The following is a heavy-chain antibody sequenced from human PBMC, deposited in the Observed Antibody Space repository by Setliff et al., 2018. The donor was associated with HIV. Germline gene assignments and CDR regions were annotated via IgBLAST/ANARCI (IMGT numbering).Heavy chain of an antibody. V-gene: IGHV4-31*02. J-gene: IGHJ5*02. CDR1: GDAINSGNNY. CDR2: IYYDGAT. CDR3: ARWRHSSTWYMGFDP. Sequence: LSLTCTVSGDAINSGNNYWNWIRQRPRKGLEWIGYIYYDGATYYNPSLRSPVTISVDPSKNQIFLKMTSVTAADTAVYYCARWRHSSTWYMGFDPWGRGILVTVSS. D-gene: IGHD6-13*01.